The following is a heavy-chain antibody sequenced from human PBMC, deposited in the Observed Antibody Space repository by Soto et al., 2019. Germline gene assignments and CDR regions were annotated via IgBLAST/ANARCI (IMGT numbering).Heavy chain of an antibody. Sequence: ASVKVSCKVSGYTLTELSMHWVRQAPGKGLEWMGGFDPEDGETIYAQKFQGRVTMTEDTSTDTAYMELSSLRSEDTAVYYCATETPRRWGCISTSCYRYYYGMDVWGQGTTVTVSS. CDR2: FDPEDGET. CDR3: ATETPRRWGCISTSCYRYYYGMDV. J-gene: IGHJ6*02. D-gene: IGHD2-2*01. V-gene: IGHV1-24*01. CDR1: GYTLTELS.